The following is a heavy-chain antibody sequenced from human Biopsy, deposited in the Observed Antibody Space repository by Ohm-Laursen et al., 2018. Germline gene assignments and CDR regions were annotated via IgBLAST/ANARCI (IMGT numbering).Heavy chain of an antibody. V-gene: IGHV4-39*01. J-gene: IGHJ5*02. Sequence: GTLSLTCTVSGGSISSSTTYYWAWLRQPPGKGLECIGSIYNTETTFYNQSLKSRVTISVDTSTNQFSLKVSSVTAADTALYFCARHPTGFWFDPWGHGTLVTVSS. CDR1: GGSISSSTTYY. CDR2: IYNTETT. CDR3: ARHPTGFWFDP.